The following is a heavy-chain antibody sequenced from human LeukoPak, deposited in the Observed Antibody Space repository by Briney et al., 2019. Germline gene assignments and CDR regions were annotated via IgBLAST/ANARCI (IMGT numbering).Heavy chain of an antibody. Sequence: GGSLRLSCAASGFTFSSYSMNWVRQAPGKGLEWVSSISSSSSYIYYADSVKGRFTISRDNAKNSLYLQMNSLRAEDTAVYYCTPIVVVMKGSKTLDYWGQGTLVTVSS. CDR1: GFTFSSYS. V-gene: IGHV3-21*01. J-gene: IGHJ4*02. CDR2: ISSSSSYI. D-gene: IGHD3-22*01. CDR3: TPIVVVMKGSKTLDY.